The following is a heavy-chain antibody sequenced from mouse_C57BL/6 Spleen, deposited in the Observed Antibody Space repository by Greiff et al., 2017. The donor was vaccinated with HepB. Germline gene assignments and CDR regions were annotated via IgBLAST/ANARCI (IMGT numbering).Heavy chain of an antibody. CDR3: ARLGFITTVVAHWYFDV. V-gene: IGHV1-64*01. Sequence: QVQLQQPGAELVKPGASVKLSCKASGYTFTSYWMHWVKQRPGQGLEWIGMIHPNSGSTNYNEKFKSKATLTVDKSSSTAYMQLSSLTSEDSAVYYCARLGFITTVVAHWYFDVWGTGTTVTVSS. D-gene: IGHD1-1*01. CDR2: IHPNSGST. J-gene: IGHJ1*03. CDR1: GYTFTSYW.